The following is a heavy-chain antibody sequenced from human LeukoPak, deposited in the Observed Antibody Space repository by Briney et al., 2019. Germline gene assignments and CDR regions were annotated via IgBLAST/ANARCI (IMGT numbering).Heavy chain of an antibody. CDR1: RYTVTELT. D-gene: IGHD6-13*01. CDR3: ATGQRWASSSRYPYPLDY. Sequence: ASVKDSCKHSRYTVTELTMHSGRQAPGKGLEWMGGFDPEDGETLYAQKFQSRVTMTEDTSTDTAYMELSSLRSENTAAYYCATGQRWASSSRYPYPLDYWGQGTLVTVPS. J-gene: IGHJ4*02. CDR2: FDPEDGET. V-gene: IGHV1-24*01.